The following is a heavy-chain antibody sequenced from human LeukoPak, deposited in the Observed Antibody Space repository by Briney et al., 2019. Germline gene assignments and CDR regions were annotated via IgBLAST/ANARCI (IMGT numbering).Heavy chain of an antibody. Sequence: GGSLRLSCAASGFTFSSYWVHWVRQAPGKGLVWVSRINSDGSSTSYADSVKGRFTISRDNAKNTLYLQMNSLRAEETAVYYCVRGNYYDSSGKSPFDDWGQGTLVTVSS. CDR2: INSDGSST. CDR1: GFTFSSYW. CDR3: VRGNYYDSSGKSPFDD. V-gene: IGHV3-74*01. D-gene: IGHD3-22*01. J-gene: IGHJ4*02.